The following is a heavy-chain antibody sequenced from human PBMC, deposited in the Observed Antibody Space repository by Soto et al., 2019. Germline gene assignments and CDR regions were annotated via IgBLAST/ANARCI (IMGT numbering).Heavy chain of an antibody. D-gene: IGHD3-10*01. Sequence: PGGSLRLSCAASGFIFKMYWMHWVRQTPGKGLVWISRIYNDGSYTDYADSVKGRFTISRDNVNDTLYLQMNNLRAEDSGLYYCTRGPRPISTGTGAYWGQGTQVTVHS. V-gene: IGHV3-74*01. J-gene: IGHJ4*02. CDR3: TRGPRPISTGTGAY. CDR2: IYNDGSYT. CDR1: GFIFKMYW.